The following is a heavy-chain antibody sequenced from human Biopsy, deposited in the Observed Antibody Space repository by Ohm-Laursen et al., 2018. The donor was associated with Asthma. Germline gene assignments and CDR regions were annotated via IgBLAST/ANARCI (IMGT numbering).Heavy chain of an antibody. V-gene: IGHV1-69*13. J-gene: IGHJ4*02. D-gene: IGHD2-2*01. CDR3: ARKAGSCISRTCYSLDF. CDR2: INSVFGTT. CDR1: GGTFNTYV. Sequence: GASVKVSCKSLGGTFNTYVIGWVRQAPGQGLGWMGGINSVFGTTTYPQKFQDRVTITADDSTGTVYMELSSLRSEDTAVYYCARKAGSCISRTCYSLDFWGQGTLVTVSS.